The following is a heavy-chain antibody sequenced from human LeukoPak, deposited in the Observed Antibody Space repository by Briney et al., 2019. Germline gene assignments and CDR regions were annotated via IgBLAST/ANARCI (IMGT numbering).Heavy chain of an antibody. D-gene: IGHD4-17*01. CDR3: ARDYGDYEGDAFDI. CDR1: GGTFSSYA. Sequence: SVKVSCKASGGTFSSYAISWVRQAPGQGLEWMGGIIPIFGTANYAQKFQGRVTITADESTSTAYMELSSLRSEDTAVYYCARDYGDYEGDAFDIWGQGTMVTVSS. V-gene: IGHV1-69*13. CDR2: IIPIFGTA. J-gene: IGHJ3*02.